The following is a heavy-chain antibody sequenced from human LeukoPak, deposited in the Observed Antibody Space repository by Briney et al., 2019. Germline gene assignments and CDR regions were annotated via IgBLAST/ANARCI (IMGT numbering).Heavy chain of an antibody. D-gene: IGHD1-14*01. V-gene: IGHV4-34*01. CDR2: INHSGST. J-gene: IGHJ4*02. Sequence: SETLSLTCAVYGGSFSGYYWSWIRQPPGKGLEWIGEINHSGSTNYNPSLKSRVTISVDTSKNQFSLKLSSVTAADTAVYYCARSGGRTGKVTISGPPRYWGQGTLVTVSS. CDR1: GGSFSGYY. CDR3: ARSGGRTGKVTISGPPRY.